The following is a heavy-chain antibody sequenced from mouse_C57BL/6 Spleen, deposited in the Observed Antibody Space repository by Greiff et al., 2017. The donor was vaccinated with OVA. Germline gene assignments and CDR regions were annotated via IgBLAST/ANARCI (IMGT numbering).Heavy chain of an antibody. V-gene: IGHV1-52*01. CDR2: IDPSDSET. CDR1: GYTFTSYW. D-gene: IGHD1-1*01. CDR3: ARDGSSYVAY. J-gene: IGHJ3*01. Sequence: QVQLKQPGAELVRPGSSVKLSCKASGYTFTSYWMHWVQQRPIQGLEWIGNIDPSDSETHYNQKFKDKATLTVDKSSSTAYMRLSSLTSEDSAVYYCARDGSSYVAYWGQGTLVTVSA.